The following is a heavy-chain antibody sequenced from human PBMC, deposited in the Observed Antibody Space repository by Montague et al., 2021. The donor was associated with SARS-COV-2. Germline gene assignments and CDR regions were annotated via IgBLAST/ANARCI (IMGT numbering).Heavy chain of an antibody. CDR1: GFSLSTSGMC. V-gene: IGHV2-70*01. CDR2: IDWDDDK. D-gene: IGHD1-26*01. Sequence: VKPTQTLTLTCTFSGFSLSTSGMCVSWIRQPPGKALEWLALIDWDDDKYYSTSLKTRLTISKDTSKNQVALTMTNMDPVDTATYYCARIWGATRGDAFDIWGQGTMVTVSS. CDR3: ARIWGATRGDAFDI. J-gene: IGHJ3*02.